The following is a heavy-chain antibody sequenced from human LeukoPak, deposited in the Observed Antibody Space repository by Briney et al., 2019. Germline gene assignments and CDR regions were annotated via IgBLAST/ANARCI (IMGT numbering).Heavy chain of an antibody. CDR2: INPSGGST. CDR1: GYTFTSYY. J-gene: IGHJ6*03. D-gene: IGHD6-13*01. V-gene: IGHV1-46*01. Sequence: ASVKVSCKASGYTFTSYYMHWVRQAPGQGLEWMGIINPSGGSTSYAQKFQGRVTMTRDMSTSTVYMELSSLRSEDTAVYYCARDKYSSNWYYYYYMDVWGKGTTVTVSS. CDR3: ARDKYSSNWYYYYYMDV.